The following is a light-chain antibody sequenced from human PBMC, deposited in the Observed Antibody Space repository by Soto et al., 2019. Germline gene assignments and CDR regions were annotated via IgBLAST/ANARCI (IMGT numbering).Light chain of an antibody. V-gene: IGKV1-5*03. CDR1: QSISSW. Sequence: DIQMTQTPSTLSASVGDRVTITCRASQSISSWLAWYQQKPGKAPKLLIYKASSLESGVPSRFSGSGSGTEFTLTISSLQPDDFATYDCQQYNSYSTFGQGTKLEIK. J-gene: IGKJ2*01. CDR3: QQYNSYST. CDR2: KAS.